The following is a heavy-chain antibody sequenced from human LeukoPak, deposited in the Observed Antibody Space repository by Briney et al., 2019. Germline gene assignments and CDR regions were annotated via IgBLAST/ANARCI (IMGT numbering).Heavy chain of an antibody. V-gene: IGHV1-69*05. CDR3: AMKVLFGGAYGDYYYYMDV. CDR2: IIPIFGTA. J-gene: IGHJ6*03. D-gene: IGHD3-10*01. Sequence: SVKVSCKASGGTFSSYAISWVRQAPGQGLEWMGGIIPIFGTANYAQKFQGRVTITTDESTSTAYMELSSLRSEDTAVYYCAMKVLFGGAYGDYYYYMDVWGKGTTVTVSS. CDR1: GGTFSSYA.